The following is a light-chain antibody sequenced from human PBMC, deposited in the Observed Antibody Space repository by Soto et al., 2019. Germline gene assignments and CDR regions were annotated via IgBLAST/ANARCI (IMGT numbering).Light chain of an antibody. V-gene: IGKV1-39*01. J-gene: IGKJ2*01. CDR1: QSISSF. Sequence: DIQMTQSPASLSASVGDRVTITCRASQSISSFLNWYQQKPEKAPKFLIYATSSVQSDVPSRFSGSGSGTDFTLTINSLQPEDFATYFCQQSFDTPFTFGQGTKLEIK. CDR2: ATS. CDR3: QQSFDTPFT.